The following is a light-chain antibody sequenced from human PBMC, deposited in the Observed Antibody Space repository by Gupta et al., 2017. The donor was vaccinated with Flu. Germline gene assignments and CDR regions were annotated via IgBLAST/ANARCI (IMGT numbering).Light chain of an antibody. J-gene: IGKJ4*02. CDR3: QQRADWPLT. CDR2: DAS. Sequence: EVVLTQSPATLSCSPGERATLSCRASQSVKGALAWYQQKPGQAPRLLVYDASTRAAGIPVKFSGSGSGTDFTLTISNLEPEDFAVYYCQQRADWPLTFGGGTKVEIK. V-gene: IGKV3-11*01. CDR1: QSVKGA.